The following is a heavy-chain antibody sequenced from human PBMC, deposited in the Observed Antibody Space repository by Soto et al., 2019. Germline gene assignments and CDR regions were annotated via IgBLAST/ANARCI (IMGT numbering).Heavy chain of an antibody. Sequence: LRLSCAASGFTFSSYSMNWVRQAPGKGLEWVSYISSSSSTIYYADSVKGRFTISRDNAKNSLYLQMNSLRDEDTAVYYCARGEGCSSTSCYTFWFDPWGQGTLVTVSS. V-gene: IGHV3-48*02. D-gene: IGHD2-2*02. CDR3: ARGEGCSSTSCYTFWFDP. J-gene: IGHJ5*02. CDR2: ISSSSSTI. CDR1: GFTFSSYS.